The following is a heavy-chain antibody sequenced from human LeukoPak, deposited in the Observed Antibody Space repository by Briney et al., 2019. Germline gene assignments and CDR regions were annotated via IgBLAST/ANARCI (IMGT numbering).Heavy chain of an antibody. J-gene: IGHJ4*02. V-gene: IGHV4-38-2*02. CDR2: IYHSGST. D-gene: IGHD6-13*01. Sequence: SETLSLTCTVSGYSISSGYYWGWIRQPPGKGLEWIGSIYHSGSTYYNPSLKSRVTISVDTSQNQCYLKLSSVTAADTAVYYCARAEYSSSWYGFNFDYWGQGTLVTVSS. CDR3: ARAEYSSSWYGFNFDY. CDR1: GYSISSGYY.